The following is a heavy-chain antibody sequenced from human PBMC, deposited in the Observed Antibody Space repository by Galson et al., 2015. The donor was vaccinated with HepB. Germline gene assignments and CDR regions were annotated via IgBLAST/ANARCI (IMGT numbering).Heavy chain of an antibody. D-gene: IGHD6-19*01. Sequence: SVKVSCKASGYTFTRHAIHWVRQAPGQRLEWMGWINGGNGNRKYSQKFQGRVIITRDTPANTTYMELSSLRSEDTAVYYCARGSEYFDYWGQGTRVTVSS. CDR3: ARGSEYFDY. CDR2: INGGNGNR. J-gene: IGHJ4*02. CDR1: GYTFTRHA. V-gene: IGHV1-3*01.